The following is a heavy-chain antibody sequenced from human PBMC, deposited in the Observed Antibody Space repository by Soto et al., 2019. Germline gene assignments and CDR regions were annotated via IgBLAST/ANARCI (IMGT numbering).Heavy chain of an antibody. CDR1: GGSIYTGGFY. CDR2: IYYTGST. D-gene: IGHD1-26*01. Sequence: SETLSLTCTVSGGSIYTGGFYWSWIRQLPGKGLEWLGYIYYTGSTQYTPSLKSRLSISTDTSDNQFSLRLNSVTAADTAVYYCATSLVTSRARVDYWGQGTPVTSPQ. CDR3: ATSLVTSRARVDY. J-gene: IGHJ4*02. V-gene: IGHV4-31*03.